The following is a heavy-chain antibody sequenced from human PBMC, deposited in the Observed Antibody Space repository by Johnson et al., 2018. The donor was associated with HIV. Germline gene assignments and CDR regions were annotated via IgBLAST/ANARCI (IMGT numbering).Heavy chain of an antibody. CDR1: GLTVSGNY. V-gene: IGHV3-7*03. J-gene: IGHJ3*02. CDR2: IKQDGSEK. Sequence: VQLVESGGGLVQPGGSLRLSCAASGLTVSGNYMNWVRQAPGKGLEWVANIKQDGSEKYYADSVKGRFTISRDNAKNSLYLQMNSLRAEDTALYYCTSGGWNGGTNIWGHGTLVTVSA. CDR3: TSGGWNGGTNI. D-gene: IGHD1-1*01.